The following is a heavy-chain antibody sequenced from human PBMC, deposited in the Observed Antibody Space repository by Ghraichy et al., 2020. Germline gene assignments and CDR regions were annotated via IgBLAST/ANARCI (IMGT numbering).Heavy chain of an antibody. D-gene: IGHD2/OR15-2a*01. Sequence: GGSLRLSCAASGFIFTSYSLNWVRQAPGKGLEWVSSISSSSIYIYYAESVQGRFTSSRDNARNSLYLKMSSLRAKDTAINYCASSTNRYRSSVLNAFAIWGQGTMVTVSS. CDR2: ISSSSIYI. CDR1: GFIFTSYS. J-gene: IGHJ3*02. V-gene: IGHV3-21*01. CDR3: ASSTNRYRSSVLNAFAI.